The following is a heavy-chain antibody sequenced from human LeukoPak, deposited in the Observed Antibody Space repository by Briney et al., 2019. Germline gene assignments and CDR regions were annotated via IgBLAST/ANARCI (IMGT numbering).Heavy chain of an antibody. Sequence: PGESLRLSCAASGFTFDDYAMNWVRQVPGRGLEWVSGINWNGRITEYADSVKDRFTISRQNTKNSLYLYMNNLGGEDTALYFCARGSVQLWLRDTYYYMDVWGNGTTVTVSS. CDR3: ARGSVQLWLRDTYYYMDV. J-gene: IGHJ6*03. D-gene: IGHD5-18*01. V-gene: IGHV3-20*04. CDR1: GFTFDDYA. CDR2: INWNGRIT.